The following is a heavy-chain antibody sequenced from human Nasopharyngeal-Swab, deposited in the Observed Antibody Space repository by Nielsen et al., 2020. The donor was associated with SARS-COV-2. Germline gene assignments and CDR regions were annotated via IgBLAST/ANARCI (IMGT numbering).Heavy chain of an antibody. CDR2: IYHNGNT. CDR1: GGSFSNNYW. J-gene: IGHJ4*02. V-gene: IGHV4-4*02. D-gene: IGHD3-9*01. Sequence: SETLSLTCAVSGGSFSNNYWWIWVRQPPGKGLEWIGEIYHNGNTNYNPSLKSRVTILLDKSKNHFSLKLSSVTAADTAVYYCARETYYDILTGYQDYYFDYWGQGTLVTVSS. CDR3: ARETYYDILTGYQDYYFDY.